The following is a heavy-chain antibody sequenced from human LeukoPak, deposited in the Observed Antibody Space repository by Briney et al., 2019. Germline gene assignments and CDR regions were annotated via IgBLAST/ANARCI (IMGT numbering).Heavy chain of an antibody. CDR3: ARARDSTMVRGVIPMFDP. V-gene: IGHV5-51*01. Sequence: GESLKISCKGSGYSFTSYWIGWVRQMPGKGLEWMGIIYPGDSDTRYSPSFQGQVTISADKSISTAYLQWSSLKASDTAMYCCARARDSTMVRGVIPMFDPWGQGTLVTVSS. D-gene: IGHD3-10*01. CDR2: IYPGDSDT. CDR1: GYSFTSYW. J-gene: IGHJ5*02.